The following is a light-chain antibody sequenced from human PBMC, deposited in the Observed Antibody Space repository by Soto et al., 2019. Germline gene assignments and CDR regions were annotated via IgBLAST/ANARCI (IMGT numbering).Light chain of an antibody. J-gene: IGLJ1*01. V-gene: IGLV2-14*01. Sequence: QSVLTQPASVSGSPGHSITISSTGTSSDVGGYDFVSWYLHHPGKAPKLIIYDVNNLPSGLSNRFSGSKSGNTASLTISGLQTEDEADYYCCSYTSSHTRVFGTGTKVTVL. CDR3: CSYTSSHTRV. CDR1: SSDVGGYDF. CDR2: DVN.